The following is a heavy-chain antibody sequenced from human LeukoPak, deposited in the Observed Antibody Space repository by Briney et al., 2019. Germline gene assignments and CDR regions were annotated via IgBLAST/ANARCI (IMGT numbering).Heavy chain of an antibody. Sequence: SETLSLTCAVYGGSFSGYYWSWIRQPPGKGLEWIGEINHSGSTNYNPSLKSRVTISVDTSKNQFSLKLSSVTAADTAVYYCARGYCGGDCYPLDYWGQGTLVTVSS. CDR3: ARGYCGGDCYPLDY. CDR2: INHSGST. D-gene: IGHD2-21*02. CDR1: GGSFSGYY. V-gene: IGHV4-34*01. J-gene: IGHJ4*02.